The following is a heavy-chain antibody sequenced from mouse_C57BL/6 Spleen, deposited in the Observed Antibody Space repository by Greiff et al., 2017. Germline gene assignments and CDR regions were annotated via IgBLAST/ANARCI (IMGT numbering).Heavy chain of an antibody. V-gene: IGHV5-6*01. CDR2: ISSGGSYT. Sequence: EVKLVESGGALVKPGGSLKLSCAASGFTFSSYGMSWVRQTPDKRLEWVATISSGGSYTYNPDSVKGRFISSRDNDRNTLYLQMSSLKSEDTALYYCRRQLYGGYSPFGCWGQGATLSVSS. CDR1: GFTFSSYG. J-gene: IGHJ2*01. D-gene: IGHD2-3*01. CDR3: RRQLYGGYSPFGC.